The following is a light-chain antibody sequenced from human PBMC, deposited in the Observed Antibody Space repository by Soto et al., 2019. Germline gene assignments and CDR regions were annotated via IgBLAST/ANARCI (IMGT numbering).Light chain of an antibody. CDR3: SSFTSRSSLI. Sequence: QSALTQPASVSGSPGQSITIFCAGTMRDIGAYNLVSWYQQHPGRAPQLIIYEVRNRPSGSSFRFSGSKSGNTASLTISGLQAEDEADYYCSSFTSRSSLIVGGGTKVTVL. CDR2: EVR. CDR1: MRDIGAYNL. V-gene: IGLV2-14*01. J-gene: IGLJ2*01.